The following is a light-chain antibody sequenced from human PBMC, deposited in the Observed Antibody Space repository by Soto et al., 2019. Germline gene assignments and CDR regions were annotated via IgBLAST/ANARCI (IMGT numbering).Light chain of an antibody. V-gene: IGKV4-1*01. CDR1: QSVLYIINNKNY. CDR2: WAS. Sequence: DIVMTQSADSLAVSLGERATINCKSSQSVLYIINNKNYLAWYQQKPGQPPKLLFYWASTRESGVPDRFSGSGSGTDFTLTISSVQAEDVAVYYCQQYLSSPYTFGQGTELEIK. CDR3: QQYLSSPYT. J-gene: IGKJ2*01.